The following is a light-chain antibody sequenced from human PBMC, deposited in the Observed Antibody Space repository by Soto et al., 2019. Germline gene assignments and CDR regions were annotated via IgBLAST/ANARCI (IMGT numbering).Light chain of an antibody. J-gene: IGLJ1*01. V-gene: IGLV1-40*01. Sequence: QSVLTQPPSVSGAPGQRVTISCTGSSSNIGAGYDVHGYQQLPGTAPKLLIYGNSNRPSGVPDRFSGSKSGTPASLAITGLQAEDEADYYCQSYDSSLSGDVFGTGTKVTVL. CDR1: SSNIGAGYD. CDR3: QSYDSSLSGDV. CDR2: GNS.